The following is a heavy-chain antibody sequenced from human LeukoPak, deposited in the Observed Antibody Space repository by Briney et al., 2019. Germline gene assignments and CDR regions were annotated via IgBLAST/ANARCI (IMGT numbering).Heavy chain of an antibody. CDR2: MNPNSGNT. V-gene: IGHV1-8*03. D-gene: IGHD6-19*01. CDR3: ATIYSSGQYWFDP. CDR1: GYTFTSYD. Sequence: ASVKVSCKASGYTFTSYDINWVRQATGQGLEWMGWMNPNSGNTGYAQKFQGRVTITRNTSISTAYMELSSLRSEDTAVYYCATIYSSGQYWFDPWGQGTLVTVSS. J-gene: IGHJ5*02.